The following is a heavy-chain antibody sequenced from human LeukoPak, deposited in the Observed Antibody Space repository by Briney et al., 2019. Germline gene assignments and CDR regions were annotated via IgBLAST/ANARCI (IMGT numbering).Heavy chain of an antibody. Sequence: SETLSFTCTVSGGSISSYYGSWIRQPAGKGLEWIGRIYTSGSTNYNPSLKSRVTMSVDTSKNQFSLKLSSVTAADTAVYFCARDHGWSGELDWGQGTLVTVSS. J-gene: IGHJ4*02. CDR2: IYTSGST. D-gene: IGHD3-3*01. CDR3: ARDHGWSGELD. V-gene: IGHV4-4*07. CDR1: GGSISSYY.